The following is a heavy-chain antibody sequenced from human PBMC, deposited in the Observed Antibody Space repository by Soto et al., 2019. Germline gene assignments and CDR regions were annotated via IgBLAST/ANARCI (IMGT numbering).Heavy chain of an antibody. CDR2: ISYDGSNK. Sequence: QVQLVESGGGVVQPGRSLRLSCAASGFTFSSYAMHWVRQAPGKGLEWVAVISYDGSNKYYADSVKGRFTISRDNSKNTLYLQMNSLRAEDTAVYYCAKAGSSRDWGQGTLVTVSS. CDR3: AKAGSSRD. V-gene: IGHV3-30-3*01. J-gene: IGHJ4*02. D-gene: IGHD6-13*01. CDR1: GFTFSSYA.